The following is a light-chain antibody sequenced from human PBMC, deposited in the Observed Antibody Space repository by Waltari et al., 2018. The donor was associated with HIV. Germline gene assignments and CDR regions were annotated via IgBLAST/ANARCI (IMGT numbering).Light chain of an antibody. CDR3: QSADNSGTWV. Sequence: SSELTQPPSVSVSPGQTARITCSGDELQKQHTYWYQQKPGQAPILVIYKDNERPSGIPERFSGSSSGTTVTLTISGVQAEDEADYYCQSADNSGTWVFGGGTKLTVL. J-gene: IGLJ3*02. V-gene: IGLV3-25*03. CDR1: ELQKQH. CDR2: KDN.